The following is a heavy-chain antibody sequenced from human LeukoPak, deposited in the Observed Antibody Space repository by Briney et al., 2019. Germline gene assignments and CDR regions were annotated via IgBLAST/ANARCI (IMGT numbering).Heavy chain of an antibody. J-gene: IGHJ4*02. D-gene: IGHD3-22*01. CDR2: ISYDGSNK. V-gene: IGHV3-30*18. Sequence: HPGGSLRLSCAASGFTFSSYWMSWVRQAPGKGLEWVAVISYDGSNKYYADSVKGRFTISRDNSKNTLYLQMNSLRAEDTAVYYCAKDLYYYDSSGYYDGTPDYWGQGTLVTVSS. CDR1: GFTFSSYW. CDR3: AKDLYYYDSSGYYDGTPDY.